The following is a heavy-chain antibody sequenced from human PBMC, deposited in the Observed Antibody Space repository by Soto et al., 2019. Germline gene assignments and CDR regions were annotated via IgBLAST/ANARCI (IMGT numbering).Heavy chain of an antibody. CDR1: GGSISSSSYY. D-gene: IGHD6-19*01. Sequence: SETLSLTCTVSGGSISSSSYYWGWIRQPPGKGLEWIGSIYYSGSTYYNPSLKSRVTISVDTSKNQFSLKLSFVTAADTAFFYCARHHSSGWYDVDWFDPWGQGTLVTVSS. J-gene: IGHJ5*02. CDR2: IYYSGST. V-gene: IGHV4-39*01. CDR3: ARHHSSGWYDVDWFDP.